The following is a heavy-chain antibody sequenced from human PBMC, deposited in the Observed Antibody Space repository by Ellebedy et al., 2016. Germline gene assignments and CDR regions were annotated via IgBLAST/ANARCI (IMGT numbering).Heavy chain of an antibody. Sequence: GGSLRLSCAVSGFTVADYAMHWVRQTPEKGLEWVSGIFWSSGGTGYADSVRGRFTISRDKAKNSLYLQMNSLRTEDSALYYCTRDLTPGGADVWGQGTTVIVSS. CDR2: IFWSSGGT. J-gene: IGHJ6*02. CDR1: GFTVADYA. CDR3: TRDLTPGGADV. D-gene: IGHD1-14*01. V-gene: IGHV3-9*01.